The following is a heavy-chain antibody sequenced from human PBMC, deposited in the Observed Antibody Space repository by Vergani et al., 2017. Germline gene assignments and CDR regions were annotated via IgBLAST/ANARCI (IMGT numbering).Heavy chain of an antibody. Sequence: EVQLVESGGVVVQPGGSLRLSCAASGFTFDDYAMHWVRQAPGKGLEWVSLISWDGGSTYYADSVKGRFTISRDNSNNSLYLQMNSLRAEDTALYYCAKDLNPYYYDSSGYYDHGMDVWGQGTTVTVSS. CDR1: GFTFDDYA. V-gene: IGHV3-43D*03. CDR2: ISWDGGST. D-gene: IGHD3-22*01. CDR3: AKDLNPYYYDSSGYYDHGMDV. J-gene: IGHJ6*02.